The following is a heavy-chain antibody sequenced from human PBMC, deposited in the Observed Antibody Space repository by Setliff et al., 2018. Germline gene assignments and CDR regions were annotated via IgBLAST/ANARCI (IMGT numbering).Heavy chain of an antibody. V-gene: IGHV3-30*02. CDR3: AKDSLLRYFDWLLDYFDY. CDR2: IRYDGSNK. J-gene: IGHJ4*02. Sequence: PGGSLRLSCAASGFTFSSYGMHWVRQAPGKGLEWVAFIRYDGSNKYYADSVKGRFTIFRDNSKNTLYLQMNSLRAEDTAVYYCAKDSLLRYFDWLLDYFDYWGQGTQVTVSS. CDR1: GFTFSSYG. D-gene: IGHD3-9*01.